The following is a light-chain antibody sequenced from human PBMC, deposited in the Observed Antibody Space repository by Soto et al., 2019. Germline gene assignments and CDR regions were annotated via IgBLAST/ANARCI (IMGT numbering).Light chain of an antibody. CDR1: QSVSSSY. V-gene: IGKV3D-20*02. J-gene: IGKJ5*01. Sequence: EIMLTQSPGTLSFSPGERATLSCRASQSVSSSYLAWYQQKPGQAPRLLIYGASSRATGIPDRFSGSGSGTDFTLTIISLEPEDCAVDYCQQRSESITCGQGTRLEIK. CDR2: GAS. CDR3: QQRSESIT.